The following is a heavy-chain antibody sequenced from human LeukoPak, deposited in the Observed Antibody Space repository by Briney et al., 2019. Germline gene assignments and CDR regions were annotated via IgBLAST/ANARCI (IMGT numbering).Heavy chain of an antibody. CDR3: ATSVGGGNVDY. V-gene: IGHV3-23*01. J-gene: IGHJ4*02. CDR2: ITATGSRT. D-gene: IGHD3-16*01. CDR1: GFTFSSYS. Sequence: TGGSLRLSCAASGFTFSSYSMNWVRQAPGKGLEWVSGITATGSRTYYADSVKGRFTISRDSSKNTLYLQLNSLGVDDTAVYYCATSVGGGNVDYWGQGTLVTVSS.